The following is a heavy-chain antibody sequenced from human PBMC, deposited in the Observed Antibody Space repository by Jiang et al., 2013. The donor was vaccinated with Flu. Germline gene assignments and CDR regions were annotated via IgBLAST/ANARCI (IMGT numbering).Heavy chain of an antibody. J-gene: IGHJ4*02. CDR3: ASAVIVVVPAALDY. Sequence: QLLESGGGVVQPGRSLRLSCAASGFTFSSYAMHWVRQAPGKGLEWVAVISYDGSNKYYADSVKGRFTISRDNSKNTLYLQMNSLRAEDTAVYYCASAVIVVVPAALDYWGQGTLVTVSS. D-gene: IGHD2-2*01. CDR2: ISYDGSNK. CDR1: GFTFSSYA. V-gene: IGHV3-30-3*01.